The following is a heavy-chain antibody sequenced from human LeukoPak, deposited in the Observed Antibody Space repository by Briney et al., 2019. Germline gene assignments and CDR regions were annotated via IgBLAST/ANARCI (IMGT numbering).Heavy chain of an antibody. CDR3: ATVPPTRWLQLSLYGAFGFDY. CDR2: FDPEDGET. Sequence: ASVKVSGKVSGYTLTELSMHWVRQAPGKGLEWMGGFDPEDGETIYAQKFQGRVTMTEDTSTDTAYMELSSLRSEDTAVYYCATVPPTRWLQLSLYGAFGFDYWGQGTLVTVSS. CDR1: GYTLTELS. D-gene: IGHD5-24*01. J-gene: IGHJ4*02. V-gene: IGHV1-24*01.